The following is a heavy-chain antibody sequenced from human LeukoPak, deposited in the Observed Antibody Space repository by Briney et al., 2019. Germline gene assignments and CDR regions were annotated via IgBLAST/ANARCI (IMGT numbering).Heavy chain of an antibody. J-gene: IGHJ1*01. D-gene: IGHD6-6*01. V-gene: IGHV3-23*01. CDR1: GFTFSSYA. CDR2: ISGSGGST. Sequence: PGGSLRLSCAASGFTFSSYAMSWVRQAPGKGLEWVPAISGSGGSTYYADSVKGRFTISRDNAKNSLYLQMNSLRAEDTAVYYCARDFTTSSTAYLHHWGQGTLVTVSS. CDR3: ARDFTTSSTAYLHH.